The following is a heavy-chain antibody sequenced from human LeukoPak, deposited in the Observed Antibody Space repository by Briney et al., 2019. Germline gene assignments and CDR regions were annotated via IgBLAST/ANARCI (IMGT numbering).Heavy chain of an antibody. Sequence: GASVKVSCKASGGTFSSYAISWVRQAPGQGLEWMGRIIPILGIANYAQKFQGRVTITADKSTSTAYMELSSLRSEDTAVYYCARAQCSSTSCYRNNWFDPWGQGTLVTVSS. J-gene: IGHJ5*02. CDR1: GGTFSSYA. D-gene: IGHD2-2*01. V-gene: IGHV1-69*04. CDR3: ARAQCSSTSCYRNNWFDP. CDR2: IIPILGIA.